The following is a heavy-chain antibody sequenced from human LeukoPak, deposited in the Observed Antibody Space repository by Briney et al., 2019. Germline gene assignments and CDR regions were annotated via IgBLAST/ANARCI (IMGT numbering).Heavy chain of an antibody. V-gene: IGHV4-59*01. CDR3: ASGTFDGPLYGTYWYFHV. CDR1: GGSINNNY. Sequence: SETLSLTCTVSGGSINNNYWSWIRQPPGKGLEWIGYVYSNGNTNYNPSLKSRVIMSIETSKNRFSLKVPSVTAADTAVYYCASGTFDGPLYGTYWYFHVWGRGALVTVSS. CDR2: VYSNGNT. D-gene: IGHD1-14*01. J-gene: IGHJ2*01.